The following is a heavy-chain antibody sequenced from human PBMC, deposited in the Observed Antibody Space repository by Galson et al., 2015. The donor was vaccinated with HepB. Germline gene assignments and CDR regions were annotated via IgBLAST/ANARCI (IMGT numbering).Heavy chain of an antibody. CDR1: GFPFSRYG. CDR3: AKEDGYSSSWYEPRRWFDP. J-gene: IGHJ5*02. Sequence: LRLSCAASGFPFSRYGMHWVRQAPGKGLEWVAVISYDGSNKYSADSVKGRFTISRDNSKNTLYLQMNSLRAEDTAVYYCAKEDGYSSSWYEPRRWFDPWGQGTLVTVSS. V-gene: IGHV3-30*18. CDR2: ISYDGSNK. D-gene: IGHD6-13*01.